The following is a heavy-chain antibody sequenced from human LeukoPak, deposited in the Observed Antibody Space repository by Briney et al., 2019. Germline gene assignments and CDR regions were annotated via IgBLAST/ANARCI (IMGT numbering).Heavy chain of an antibody. CDR1: GFTFSSYG. D-gene: IGHD2-21*02. V-gene: IGHV3-23*01. CDR2: ISGSGGST. CDR3: ARDRDCGGDCYPLPYYYYYGMDV. Sequence: GGSLRLSCAASGFTFSSYGMHLVRQAPGKGLEWVSAISGSGGSTYYADSVKGRFTISRDNSKNTLYLQMNSLRAEDTAVYYCARDRDCGGDCYPLPYYYYYGMDVWGQGTTVTVSS. J-gene: IGHJ6*02.